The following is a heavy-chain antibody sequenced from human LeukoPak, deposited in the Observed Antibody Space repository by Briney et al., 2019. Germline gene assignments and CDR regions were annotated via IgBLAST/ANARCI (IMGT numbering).Heavy chain of an antibody. Sequence: GGSLRLSCAASGFTFSSYGMHWVRQAPGKGLEWVAVIWYDGSNKYYADSVMGRFTISRDNSKNTLYLQMNSLRAEDTAVYYCARDQLWFGELLYGATNNWFDPWGQGTLVTVSS. V-gene: IGHV3-33*01. CDR1: GFTFSSYG. CDR3: ARDQLWFGELLYGATNNWFDP. CDR2: IWYDGSNK. J-gene: IGHJ5*02. D-gene: IGHD3-10*01.